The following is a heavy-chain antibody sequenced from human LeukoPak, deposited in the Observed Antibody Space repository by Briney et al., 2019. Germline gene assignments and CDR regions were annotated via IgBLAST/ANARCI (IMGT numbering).Heavy chain of an antibody. V-gene: IGHV4-59*01. CDR1: GGSISSYY. D-gene: IGHD2-2*01. CDR2: IYYSGST. J-gene: IGHJ2*01. CDR3: ARVTHQGDCSSTSCHWYFDL. Sequence: PSETLSLTCTVSGGSISSYYWSWIRQPPGKGLEWIGYIYYSGSTNYNPSLKSRVTISVDTSKNQFSLKLSSVTAADTAVYYCARVTHQGDCSSTSCHWYFDLWGRGTLVTVSS.